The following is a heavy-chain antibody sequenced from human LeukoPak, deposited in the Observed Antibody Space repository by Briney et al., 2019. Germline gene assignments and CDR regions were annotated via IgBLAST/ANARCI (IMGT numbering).Heavy chain of an antibody. CDR1: GYTFTGYY. D-gene: IGHD6-13*01. Sequence: ASVKVSCKASGYTFTGYYMHWVRQAPGQGLEWMGWINPNSGGTNYAQKFQGRVTMTRDTSISTAYMELSSLRSEDTAVYYCARGRGSSWYFGYWGQGTLVTVSS. CDR3: ARGRGSSWYFGY. V-gene: IGHV1-2*02. J-gene: IGHJ4*02. CDR2: INPNSGGT.